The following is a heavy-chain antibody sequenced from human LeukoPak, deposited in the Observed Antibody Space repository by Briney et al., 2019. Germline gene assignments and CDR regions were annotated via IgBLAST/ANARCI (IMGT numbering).Heavy chain of an antibody. V-gene: IGHV4-59*01. D-gene: IGHD3-16*02. CDR2: IYYSGST. CDR1: GGSFSGYS. CDR3: ARGARLGELSLKSFFDY. J-gene: IGHJ4*02. Sequence: SETLSLTCAVYGGSFSGYSWTWIRQPPGKGLEWIGYIYYSGSTNYNPSLKSRVTISVDTSKNQFSLKLSSVTAADTAVYYCARGARLGELSLKSFFDYWGQGTLVTVSS.